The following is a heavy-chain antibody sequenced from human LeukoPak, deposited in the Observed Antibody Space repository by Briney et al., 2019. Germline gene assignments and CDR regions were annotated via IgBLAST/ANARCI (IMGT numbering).Heavy chain of an antibody. V-gene: IGHV4-31*03. CDR3: AREVIAARPNWFDP. CDR1: GGSISSGGYY. J-gene: IGHJ5*02. CDR2: IYYSGST. Sequence: SETLSLTCTVSGGSISSGGYYWSWIRQHPGKGLEWIGYIYYSGSTYYNPSLKSRVTISVDTSKNQFSLKLSSVTAADTAVYYRAREVIAARPNWFDPWGQGTLVTVSS. D-gene: IGHD6-6*01.